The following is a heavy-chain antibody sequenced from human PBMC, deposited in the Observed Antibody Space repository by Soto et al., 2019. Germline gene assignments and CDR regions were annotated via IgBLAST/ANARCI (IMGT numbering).Heavy chain of an antibody. J-gene: IGHJ4*02. Sequence: PGGSLRLSCAASGFTFSSYAMNWVRQAPGKGLEWVSGISGSGGSTYYADSEKGRFTISRDNSKNTLYLQMNSLRAEDTAVYYCAKHILAGPLSPFDYWGQGTLVTVS. V-gene: IGHV3-23*01. CDR2: ISGSGGST. CDR1: GFTFSSYA. CDR3: AKHILAGPLSPFDY. D-gene: IGHD6-19*01.